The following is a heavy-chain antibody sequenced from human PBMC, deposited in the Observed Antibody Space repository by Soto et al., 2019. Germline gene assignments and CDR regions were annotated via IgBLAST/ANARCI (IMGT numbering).Heavy chain of an antibody. Sequence: QVQLVESGGGVVQPGRSLRLSCAASGFTFSDYGMHWVRQAPGKGLAWVAVISYDGSNKYYPDSVKGRFTISRDNSKNTLYLHMNSLRAEDTAVYYCAKGDYSSSYGMDVWGQGTRVTVSS. CDR1: GFTFSDYG. CDR2: ISYDGSNK. D-gene: IGHD6-6*01. J-gene: IGHJ6*02. CDR3: AKGDYSSSYGMDV. V-gene: IGHV3-30*18.